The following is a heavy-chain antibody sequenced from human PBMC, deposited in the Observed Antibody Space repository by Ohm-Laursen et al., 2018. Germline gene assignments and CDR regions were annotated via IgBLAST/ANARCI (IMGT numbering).Heavy chain of an antibody. CDR1: GYTFTGYY. CDR2: INPNGGAT. J-gene: IGHJ4*02. V-gene: IGHV1-2*02. Sequence: ASVKVSCKASGYTFTGYYMHWVRQAPGQGLEWMGWINPNGGATSYAQKFQGRVTMTRDTSISTAYMELSSLRSEDTAVYYCARLNYYGDYDYWGQGTLVTVSS. D-gene: IGHD4-17*01. CDR3: ARLNYYGDYDY.